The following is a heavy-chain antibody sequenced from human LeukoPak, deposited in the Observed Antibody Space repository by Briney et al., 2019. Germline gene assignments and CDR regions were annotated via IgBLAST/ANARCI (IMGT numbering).Heavy chain of an antibody. Sequence: GGSLRLSCAASGFTFSPYGMHWVRQAPGKGLEWVAFIRFDGSTKNYADSVRGRFTISRDNSRNTLYLQMNSLRAEDTAVYYCAKDRRNFRLYSSGWSFDYWGQGTLVTVSS. CDR2: IRFDGSTK. CDR1: GFTFSPYG. V-gene: IGHV3-30*02. D-gene: IGHD6-19*01. J-gene: IGHJ4*02. CDR3: AKDRRNFRLYSSGWSFDY.